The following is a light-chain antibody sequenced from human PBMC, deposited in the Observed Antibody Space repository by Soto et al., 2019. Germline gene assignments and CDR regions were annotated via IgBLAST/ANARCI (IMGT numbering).Light chain of an antibody. V-gene: IGLV1-44*01. CDR2: SNS. J-gene: IGLJ3*02. CDR1: SSNIGSNT. Sequence: QLVLTQPPSASGTPGQRVTISCSGSSSNIGSNTVNWYQQLPGTAPRLLIYSNSQRPSGVPDRFSGSKSGTSASLAISGLQSDDEADFYCAAWDDSLNGRVFGGGTKLTVL. CDR3: AAWDDSLNGRV.